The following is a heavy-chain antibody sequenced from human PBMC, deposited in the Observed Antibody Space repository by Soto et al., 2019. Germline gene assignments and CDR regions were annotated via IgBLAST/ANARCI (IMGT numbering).Heavy chain of an antibody. CDR2: ITNTGAGT. CDR3: AKGLNSGRWYAAD. J-gene: IGHJ4*02. CDR1: GFTFSSCV. V-gene: IGHV3-23*01. D-gene: IGHD6-13*01. Sequence: PGGSLRLSCGASGFTFSSCVMTWVRQAPGKGLEWVSSITNTGAGTHYADSVKGRFTISRDNSKNTMYLQMNNLRAEDTAVYYCAKGLNSGRWYAADWGQGTLVTVSS.